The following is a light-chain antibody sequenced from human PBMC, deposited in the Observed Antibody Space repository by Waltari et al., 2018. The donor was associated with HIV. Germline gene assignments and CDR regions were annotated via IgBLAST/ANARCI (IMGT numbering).Light chain of an antibody. V-gene: IGLV1-51*01. CDR1: TSNIETNY. CDR2: DKN. Sequence: QPVLTQPPSVSAAPGRSVTITCSGSTSNIETNYVSWYQQIPGTAPKLLIYDKNKRPAGIPGRFSGSKSATSATLGITGLQTGDEAEYFCGTWDSSLNTPVFGGGSRLTVL. CDR3: GTWDSSLNTPV. J-gene: IGLJ2*01.